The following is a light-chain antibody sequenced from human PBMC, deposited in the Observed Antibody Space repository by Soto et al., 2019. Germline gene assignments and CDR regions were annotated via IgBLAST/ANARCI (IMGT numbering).Light chain of an antibody. V-gene: IGLV2-14*01. CDR3: SSYTTSSTVV. J-gene: IGLJ7*01. CDR1: SSDIGSYNY. CDR2: EVS. Sequence: QSVLTQAASVSGSLGQSITISCTGTSSDIGSYNYVSWFQQYPGKAPKLIISEVSNRPSGVSTRFSGSKSGITASLTISGLQADDEADYYCSSYTTSSTVVFGGGTQLTVL.